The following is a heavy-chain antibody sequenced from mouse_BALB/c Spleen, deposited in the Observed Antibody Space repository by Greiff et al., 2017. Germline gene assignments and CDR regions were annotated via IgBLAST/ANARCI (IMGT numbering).Heavy chain of an antibody. CDR2: IRNKANGYTT. D-gene: IGHD4-1*01. V-gene: IGHV7-3*02. CDR1: GFTFTDYY. Sequence: EVMLVESGGGLVQPGGSLRLSCATSGFTFTDYYMSWVRQPPGKALEWLGFIRNKANGYTTEYSASVKGRFTISRDNSQSILYLQMNTLRAEDSATYYCAREKLTGTSWFAYWGQGTLVTVSA. CDR3: AREKLTGTSWFAY. J-gene: IGHJ3*01.